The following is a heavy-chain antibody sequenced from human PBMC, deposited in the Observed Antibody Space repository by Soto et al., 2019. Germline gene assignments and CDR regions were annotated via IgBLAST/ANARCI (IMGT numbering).Heavy chain of an antibody. CDR3: ARGPRYYDYIWGSYRPHSPNFDY. Sequence: SETLSLTCAVYGGSFSGYYWSWIRQPPGKGLEWIGEINHSGSTNYNPSLKSRVTISVDTSKNQFSLKLSSVTAADTTVYYCARGPRYYDYIWGSYRPHSPNFDYWGQGTLVTVSS. J-gene: IGHJ4*02. V-gene: IGHV4-34*01. CDR2: INHSGST. D-gene: IGHD3-16*02. CDR1: GGSFSGYY.